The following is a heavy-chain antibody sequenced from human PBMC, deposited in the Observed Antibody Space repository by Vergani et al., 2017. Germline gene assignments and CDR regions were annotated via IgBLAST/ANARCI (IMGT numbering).Heavy chain of an antibody. CDR3: ARTESFILRYFHWAL. CDR1: GGSITSSSYY. D-gene: IGHD3-9*01. J-gene: IGHJ4*02. V-gene: IGHV4-39*01. Sequence: QLHLQESGPGLVKPSETLSLTCTVSGGSITSSSYYWGWIRQPPGKGLEWIGTIYHSGGAYYNPSLKGRVTISVDTSKNQFSLEGTSVTAADTAIYFCARTESFILRYFHWALWVQGTLVTVSS. CDR2: IYHSGGA.